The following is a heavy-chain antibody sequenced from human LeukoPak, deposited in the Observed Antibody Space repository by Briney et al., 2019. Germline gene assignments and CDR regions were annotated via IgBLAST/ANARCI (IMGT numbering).Heavy chain of an antibody. CDR1: GDSVSSNSAA. V-gene: IGHV6-1*01. J-gene: IGHJ4*02. D-gene: IGHD6-19*01. CDR2: TYYKSAWYN. CDR3: ARGTGWPQFDY. Sequence: SQTLSLTCAISGDSVSSNSAAWHWIRQSPSRGLEWLGRTYYKSAWYNDYAVSVKGRIIINPDTSKNQFSLQLNSVTPEDTAVYYCARGTGWPQFDYWGQGTLVTVSS.